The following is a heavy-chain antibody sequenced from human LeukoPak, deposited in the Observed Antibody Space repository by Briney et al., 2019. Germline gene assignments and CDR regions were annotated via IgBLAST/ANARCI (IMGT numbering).Heavy chain of an antibody. CDR2: FSSSGSTI. V-gene: IGHV3-11*04. Sequence: KPGGSLRLSCAASGFTFSDYYMSWIRQAPGKGLEWVSYFSSSGSTIYYADSVKGRFTISRDNAKNSLYLQMNSLRAEDTAVYYCAKDYVWGSYRWESYFDYWGQGTLVTASS. CDR3: AKDYVWGSYRWESYFDY. D-gene: IGHD3-16*02. J-gene: IGHJ4*02. CDR1: GFTFSDYY.